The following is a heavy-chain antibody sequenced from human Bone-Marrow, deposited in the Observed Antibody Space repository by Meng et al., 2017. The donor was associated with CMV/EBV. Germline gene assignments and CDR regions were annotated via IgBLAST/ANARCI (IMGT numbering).Heavy chain of an antibody. CDR1: GFTFSSYA. CDR2: VYSGVSST. V-gene: IGHV3-23*03. J-gene: IGHJ4*02. D-gene: IGHD1-26*01. CDR3: AKRVSSVGAISD. Sequence: GESLKISCAASGFTFSSYAMSWVRQAPGKGLEWGSVVYSGVSSTSYADSVKGRFTISRDNSQNTLYLQMNSLRAEDTAVYYCAKRVSSVGAISDWGQGTLVTVSS.